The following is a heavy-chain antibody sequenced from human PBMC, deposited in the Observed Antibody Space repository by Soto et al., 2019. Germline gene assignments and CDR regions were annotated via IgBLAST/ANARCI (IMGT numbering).Heavy chain of an antibody. CDR2: IYSSGST. Sequence: QLQLQESGPGLVKPSETLSLTCTVSGGSISNSNYYWGWIRQPPGKGLEWIGSIYSSGSTYYNPSLKSRVTISVDTSKNQFSPKLTSVTAADTAVYYCARHEQWLPRGYFQHWGQGTLVTVSS. CDR3: ARHEQWLPRGYFQH. V-gene: IGHV4-39*01. CDR1: GGSISNSNYY. J-gene: IGHJ1*01. D-gene: IGHD6-19*01.